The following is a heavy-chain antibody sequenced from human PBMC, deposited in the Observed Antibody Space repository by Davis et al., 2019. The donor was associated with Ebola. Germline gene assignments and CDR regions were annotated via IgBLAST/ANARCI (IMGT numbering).Heavy chain of an antibody. CDR3: ARAHIVGATPFDY. D-gene: IGHD1-26*01. CDR1: GGSISSSSYY. J-gene: IGHJ4*02. Sequence: MPGGSLRLSCTVSGGSISSSSYYWSWIRQPPGKGLEWIGEINHSGSTNYNPSLKSRVTISVDTSKNQFSLKLSSVTAADTAVYYCARAHIVGATPFDYWGQGTLVTVSS. V-gene: IGHV4-39*07. CDR2: INHSGST.